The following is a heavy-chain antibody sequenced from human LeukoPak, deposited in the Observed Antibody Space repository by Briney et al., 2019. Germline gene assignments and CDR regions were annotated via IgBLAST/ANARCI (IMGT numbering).Heavy chain of an antibody. J-gene: IGHJ4*02. CDR2: MYYTGST. CDR1: GASVSSGHYY. Sequence: SETLSLTCSVSGASVSSGHYYWGWFRQPPGKGLEWIGHMYYTGSTDYSPSLESRVTISLDTSKDHFSLNLASVTAADTAVYFCAGAPASMIRGVFSPNYFDHWGQGTLVTVSS. D-gene: IGHD3-10*01. V-gene: IGHV4-61*03. CDR3: AGAPASMIRGVFSPNYFDH.